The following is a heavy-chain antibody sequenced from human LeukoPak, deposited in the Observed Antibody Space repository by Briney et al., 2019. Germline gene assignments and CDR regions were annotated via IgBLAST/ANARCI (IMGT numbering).Heavy chain of an antibody. CDR1: GGTFSSYA. Sequence: VASVKVSCKASGGTFSSYAISWVRQAPGRGLEWMGGIIPIFGTANYAQKFQGRVTITADESTSTAYMELSSLRSEDTAVYYCAREVYSYGAIDYWGQGTLVTVSS. CDR3: AREVYSYGAIDY. D-gene: IGHD5-18*01. CDR2: IIPIFGTA. V-gene: IGHV1-69*13. J-gene: IGHJ4*02.